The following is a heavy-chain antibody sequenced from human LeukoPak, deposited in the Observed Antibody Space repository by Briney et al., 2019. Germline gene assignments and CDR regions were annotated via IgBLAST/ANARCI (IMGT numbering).Heavy chain of an antibody. CDR2: ISYDGSNK. V-gene: IGHV3-30*04. CDR3: ARVISIFGVVSTAGGVDY. D-gene: IGHD3-3*01. J-gene: IGHJ4*02. CDR1: GFTFSSYA. Sequence: QAGGSLRLSCAASGFTFSSYAMHWVRQAPGKGLEWVAVISYDGSNKYYADSVKGRFTISRDNSKNTLYLQMNSLRAEDTAVYYCARVISIFGVVSTAGGVDYWGQGTLVTVSS.